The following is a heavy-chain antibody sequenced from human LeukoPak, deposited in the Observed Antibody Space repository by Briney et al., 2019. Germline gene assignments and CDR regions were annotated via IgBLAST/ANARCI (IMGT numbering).Heavy chain of an antibody. CDR3: ARASVLLSADY. Sequence: SETLSLTCAVYGGSLSGYYWSWIRQPPGKGLEWIGEINHSGSTNYNPSLKSRVTISVDTSKNQLSLKLSSVTAADTAVYYCARASVLLSADYWGQGTLVTVSS. V-gene: IGHV4-34*01. CDR1: GGSLSGYY. CDR2: INHSGST. J-gene: IGHJ4*02. D-gene: IGHD3-16*01.